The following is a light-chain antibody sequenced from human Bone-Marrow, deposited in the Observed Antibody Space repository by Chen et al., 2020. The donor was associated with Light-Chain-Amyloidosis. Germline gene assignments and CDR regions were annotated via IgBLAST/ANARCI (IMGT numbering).Light chain of an antibody. Sequence: SYVLTQPPSVSVAPGQTASITCGGNNIGSKDVHWYQQKPGQAPVLVVYDDSDRPSGIPERISGSNSGNTATLTIRRVEAGDEADYYCQVWDSSRDLIWVFGGGTKLTVL. CDR2: DDS. V-gene: IGLV3-21*02. CDR3: QVWDSSRDLIWV. J-gene: IGLJ3*02. CDR1: NIGSKD.